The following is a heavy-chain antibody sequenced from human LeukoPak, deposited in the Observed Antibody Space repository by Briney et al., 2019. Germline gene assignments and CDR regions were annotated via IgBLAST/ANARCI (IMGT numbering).Heavy chain of an antibody. CDR2: IYTSGST. Sequence: SETLSLTCAVYGGSFSSFYWSWIRQPAGKALEWIGRIYTSGSTNYNPSLKSRVTMSVDTSKNQFSLKLRSVTAADTAVYYCASEYYYDTSGYYSLASWGQGHLVTVSS. D-gene: IGHD3-22*01. J-gene: IGHJ4*02. V-gene: IGHV4-59*10. CDR1: GGSFSSFY. CDR3: ASEYYYDTSGYYSLAS.